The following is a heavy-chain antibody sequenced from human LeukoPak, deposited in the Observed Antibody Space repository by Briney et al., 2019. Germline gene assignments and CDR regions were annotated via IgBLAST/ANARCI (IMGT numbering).Heavy chain of an antibody. CDR3: ARDVVVVPAAMLLATPYYMDV. CDR2: ISAYNGNT. V-gene: IGHV1-18*01. Sequence: GASVKVSCKASGYTFTSYGISWVRQAPGQGLEWMGWISAYNGNTNYAQKLQGRVTMTTDTSTSTAYMELRSLRSDDTAVYYCARDVVVVPAAMLLATPYYMDVWGKGTTVTISS. CDR1: GYTFTSYG. D-gene: IGHD2-2*01. J-gene: IGHJ6*03.